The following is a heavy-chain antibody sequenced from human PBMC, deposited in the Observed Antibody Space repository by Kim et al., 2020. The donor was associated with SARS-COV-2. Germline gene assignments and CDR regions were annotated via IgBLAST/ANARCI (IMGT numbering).Heavy chain of an antibody. Sequence: YAVSVKSRITINPDTSKNQFSLQLNSVTPEDTAVYYCARESAVADHYFDYWGQGTLVTVSS. CDR3: ARESAVADHYFDY. D-gene: IGHD6-19*01. J-gene: IGHJ4*02. V-gene: IGHV6-1*01.